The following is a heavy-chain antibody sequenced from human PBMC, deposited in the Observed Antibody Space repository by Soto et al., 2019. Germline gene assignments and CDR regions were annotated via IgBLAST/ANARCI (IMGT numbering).Heavy chain of an antibody. J-gene: IGHJ3*02. Sequence: QVQLQQWGAGLLKPSETLSLTCAVYGGFVSSGSYYWSWIRQPPGKGLEWIVEMSHSGGTHFNPSLKSRVTISVDTSKIQFSLKMSSVTAAHTALYYCARVERGTATTVVDAFDIWGPGTMVTVSS. CDR3: ARVERGTATTVVDAFDI. CDR1: GGFVSSGSYY. CDR2: MSHSGGT. V-gene: IGHV4-34*01. D-gene: IGHD1-1*01.